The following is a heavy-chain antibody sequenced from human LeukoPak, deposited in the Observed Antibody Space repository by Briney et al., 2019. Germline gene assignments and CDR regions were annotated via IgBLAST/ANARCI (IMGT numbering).Heavy chain of an antibody. CDR1: GFAFSSYA. CDR3: AKDWKFYYVSGSFFPDN. V-gene: IGHV3-30-3*01. Sequence: GRSLRLSCAASGFAFSSYAVHWVRQAPGKGLECVAVISHDGSKKYYADFVKGRFTISRDDSKNTLYLHMNSLIPEDTAVYFCAKDWKFYYVSGSFFPDNWGQGTLVTVSS. CDR2: ISHDGSKK. J-gene: IGHJ4*02. D-gene: IGHD3-10*01.